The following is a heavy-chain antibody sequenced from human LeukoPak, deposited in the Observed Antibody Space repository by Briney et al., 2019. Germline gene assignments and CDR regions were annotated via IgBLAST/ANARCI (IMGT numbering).Heavy chain of an antibody. V-gene: IGHV3-9*01. D-gene: IGHD2-21*02. Sequence: GRSLRLSCAASGFTFDDYAMHWVRQAPGKGLEWVSGISWNSGSIGYADSVKGRSTISRDNAKNSLYLQMNSLRAEDTALYYCAKDIIVVVTGGVDVWGQGTTVTVSS. CDR1: GFTFDDYA. CDR2: ISWNSGSI. CDR3: AKDIIVVVTGGVDV. J-gene: IGHJ6*02.